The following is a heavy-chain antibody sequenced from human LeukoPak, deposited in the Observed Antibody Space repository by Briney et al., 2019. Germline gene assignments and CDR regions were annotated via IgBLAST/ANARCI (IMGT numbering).Heavy chain of an antibody. D-gene: IGHD4-11*01. CDR3: AKDGQRGFDYSNSLEY. J-gene: IGHJ4*02. V-gene: IGHV3-33*06. CDR2: IWNDGSNK. Sequence: QSGGSLRLSCAASGFTFSHYGMHWVRQAPGRGLEWVAVIWNDGSNKYYADSVKGRFTISRDNSQNTVDLHMNSLRAEDTAVYYCAKDGQRGFDYSNSLEYWGQGTLVTVSS. CDR1: GFTFSHYG.